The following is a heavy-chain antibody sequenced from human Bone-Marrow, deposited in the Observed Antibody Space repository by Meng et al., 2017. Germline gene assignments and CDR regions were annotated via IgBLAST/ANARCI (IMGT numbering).Heavy chain of an antibody. J-gene: IGHJ4*02. CDR2: INHSGST. D-gene: IGHD2-15*01. CDR1: GGSFSGYY. CDR3: ARGRVVAATNPKFDY. Sequence: QVQVQQWGAGRLKPSEALAPTCAVYGGSFSGYYWSWIRQPPGKGLEWIGEINHSGSTNYNPSLKSRVTISVDTSKNQFSLKLSSVTAADTAVYYCARGRVVAATNPKFDYWGQGTLVTVSS. V-gene: IGHV4-34*01.